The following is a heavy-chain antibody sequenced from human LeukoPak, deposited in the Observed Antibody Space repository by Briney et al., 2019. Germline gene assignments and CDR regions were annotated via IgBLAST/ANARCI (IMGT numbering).Heavy chain of an antibody. Sequence: SVKVSCKASGGTFSSYAISWVRQAPGQGLEWMGGIIPIFGTANYAQKFQGRVTITADESTSTAYMELSSLRSEDTAVYYCARAPVIAALFDYWGQGTLVTVSS. CDR3: ARAPVIAALFDY. CDR1: GGTFSSYA. D-gene: IGHD6-13*01. V-gene: IGHV1-69*13. CDR2: IIPIFGTA. J-gene: IGHJ4*02.